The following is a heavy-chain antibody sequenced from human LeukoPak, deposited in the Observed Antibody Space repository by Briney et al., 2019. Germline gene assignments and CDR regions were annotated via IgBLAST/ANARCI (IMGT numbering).Heavy chain of an antibody. D-gene: IGHD2-15*01. CDR1: EFTFNTYW. CDR2: INQDGSER. CDR3: ASAVHCSGGSCTRFNFDY. Sequence: GGSLRLSCAASEFTFNTYWMTWVRQAPGKGLEWVANINQDGSERQYVDSVEGRFTISRDNAKNSVYLQMNSLRAEDTAVYYCASAVHCSGGSCTRFNFDYWGQGTLVTVSS. J-gene: IGHJ4*02. V-gene: IGHV3-7*01.